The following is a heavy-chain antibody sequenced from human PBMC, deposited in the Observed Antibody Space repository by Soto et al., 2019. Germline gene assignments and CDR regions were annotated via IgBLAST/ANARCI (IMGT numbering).Heavy chain of an antibody. V-gene: IGHV1-69*01. D-gene: IGHD6-13*01. CDR1: GGTFSSYA. CDR3: ARASGIAAAGDYYYGMDV. J-gene: IGHJ6*02. Sequence: QVQLVQSGAEVKKPGSSVKVSCKASGGTFSSYAISWVRQAPGQGLEWMGGIIPIFGTAHYAQKIQGRVTITADESTITAYMELSSLRSEDTALYYWARASGIAAAGDYYYGMDVWGQGTTVTGSS. CDR2: IIPIFGTA.